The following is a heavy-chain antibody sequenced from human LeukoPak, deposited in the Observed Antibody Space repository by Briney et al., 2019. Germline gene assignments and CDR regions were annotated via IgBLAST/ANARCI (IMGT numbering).Heavy chain of an antibody. CDR2: IYHSGST. CDR1: GVSITSYY. J-gene: IGHJ5*02. D-gene: IGHD2-2*01. Sequence: ASETLSLPCTVSGVSITSYYWSWIRQPPGKGLEWIGYIYHSGSTNYNPSLKSRVTISVDTSKNQLSLKLSSVTAADTAVYYCARGYQLLWGGWFDPWGQGTLVTVSS. CDR3: ARGYQLLWGGWFDP. V-gene: IGHV4-59*12.